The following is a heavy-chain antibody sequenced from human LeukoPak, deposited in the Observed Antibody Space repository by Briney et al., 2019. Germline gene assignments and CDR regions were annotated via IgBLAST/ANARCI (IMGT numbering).Heavy chain of an antibody. CDR1: GDSISSNSYY. J-gene: IGHJ4*02. Sequence: SETLSLTCTVSGDSISSNSYYWGWISQPPVTWLQWIGSIYYSGTTYCNPSLKSRVTISVDASKNQFSLKLSSVTAADTAVYYCARHLVGAAEFHYWGQGTLVTVSS. V-gene: IGHV4-39*01. CDR3: ARHLVGAAEFHY. D-gene: IGHD1-26*01. CDR2: IYYSGTT.